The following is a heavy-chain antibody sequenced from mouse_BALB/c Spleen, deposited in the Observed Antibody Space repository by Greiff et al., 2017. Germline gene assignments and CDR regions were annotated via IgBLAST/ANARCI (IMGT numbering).Heavy chain of an antibody. V-gene: IGHV5-6-4*01. CDR1: GFTFSSYT. Sequence: EVQGVESGGGLVKPGGSLKLSCAASGFTFSSYTMSWVRQTPEKRLEWVATISSGGSYTYYPDSVKGRFTISRDNAKNTLYLQMSSLKSEDTAMYYCTRVGGYYAMDYWGQGTSVTVSS. CDR3: TRVGGYYAMDY. J-gene: IGHJ4*01. CDR2: ISSGGSYT.